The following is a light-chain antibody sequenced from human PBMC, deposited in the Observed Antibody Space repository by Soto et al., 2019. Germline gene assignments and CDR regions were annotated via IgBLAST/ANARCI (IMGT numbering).Light chain of an antibody. CDR1: QGINIF. J-gene: IGKJ3*01. Sequence: DIQLTQSPSFLSASVGDRVTITCRASQGINIFLAWFQQKPGKAPNLLISAASTLQSGVPSRFSGSGSETEFTPTITSLQPEDSHTHYCQQRNSYPRTFSQGTNVDIK. CDR2: AAS. V-gene: IGKV1-9*01. CDR3: QQRNSYPRT.